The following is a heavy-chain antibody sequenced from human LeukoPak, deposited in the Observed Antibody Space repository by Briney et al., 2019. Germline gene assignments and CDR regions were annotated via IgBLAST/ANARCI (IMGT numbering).Heavy chain of an antibody. D-gene: IGHD1-1*01. CDR3: AKVAGTTPNHYYYYLDV. CDR2: INPYSGDT. V-gene: IGHV1-2*02. CDR1: GYIFIGYY. J-gene: IGHJ6*03. Sequence: ASVKVSCKASGYIFIGYYMHWVRQAPGQGLEWMGWINPYSGDTNYAQKFQGRVTMTRDTSISTAHMELSRLIFDDTAVYYCAKVAGTTPNHYYYYLDVWGRGTTVTVSS.